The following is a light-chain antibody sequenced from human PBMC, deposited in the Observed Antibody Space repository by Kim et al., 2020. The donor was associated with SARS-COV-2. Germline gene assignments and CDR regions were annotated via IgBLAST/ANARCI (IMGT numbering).Light chain of an antibody. J-gene: IGLJ3*02. V-gene: IGLV3-21*04. CDR1: NIGDKS. CDR2: YDS. CDR3: QVWDSHTDHWV. Sequence: SYELTQPPSVSVAPGKAARIACGGNNIGDKSVHWYQQKPGQAPVLVIYYDSDRPSGIPERFSGSNSGNTATLTISRVEAGDEADYYCQVWDSHTDHWVFGGGTQLTVL.